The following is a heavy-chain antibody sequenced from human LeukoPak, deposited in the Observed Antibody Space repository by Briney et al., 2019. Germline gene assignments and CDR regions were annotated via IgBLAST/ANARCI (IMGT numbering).Heavy chain of an antibody. D-gene: IGHD5-18*01. CDR2: IYNGGST. Sequence: GGSLRLSCAASGFTVSSNYMSWVRQAPGKGLEWVSVIYNGGSTYYADSVKGRFTISRDNSKNTLYLQMNSLRAEDTAVYYCARGSAVQLWYYYYYGMDVWGQGTTVTVSS. CDR1: GFTVSSNY. CDR3: ARGSAVQLWYYYYYGMDV. V-gene: IGHV3-53*01. J-gene: IGHJ6*02.